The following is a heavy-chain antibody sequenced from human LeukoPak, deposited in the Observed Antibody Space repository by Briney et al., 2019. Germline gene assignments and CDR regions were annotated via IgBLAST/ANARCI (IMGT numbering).Heavy chain of an antibody. J-gene: IGHJ4*02. V-gene: IGHV1-24*01. CDR2: FNPEDGET. CDR1: GYTLSELS. CDR3: ATNDYGDDY. Sequence: ASVKVSCKVSGYTLSELSLHWVRQAPGKGLEWMGGFNPEDGETIYAQKIQGRVTMTEDTSTDTAYMELSSLRSEDTAVYYCATNDYGDDYWGQGTLVTVS. D-gene: IGHD4-17*01.